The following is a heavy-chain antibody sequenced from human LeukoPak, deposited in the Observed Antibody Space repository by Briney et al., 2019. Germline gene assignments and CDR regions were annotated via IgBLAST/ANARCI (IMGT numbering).Heavy chain of an antibody. V-gene: IGHV4-39*01. CDR1: GGSISSSSASSYY. Sequence: PSEALSLTCTVSGGSISSSSASSYYWGWIRQPPGKGPEWVGGIYYSGSTYYNPSLESRVTISVDTYKSQFSLRLSSVTAADTAVYYCVRTYSIGWSTGVFDIWGQGTMVTVSS. CDR3: VRTYSIGWSTGVFDI. CDR2: IYYSGST. J-gene: IGHJ3*02. D-gene: IGHD6-19*01.